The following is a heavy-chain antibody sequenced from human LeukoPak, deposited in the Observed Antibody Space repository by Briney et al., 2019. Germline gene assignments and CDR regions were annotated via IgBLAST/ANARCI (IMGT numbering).Heavy chain of an antibody. J-gene: IGHJ4*02. CDR2: IRYDGSNI. Sequence: PGGSLRLSCAASGFTFSNYGMHWVRQAPGKGLEWVAFIRYDGSNIYYADSVKGRFTISRDNSKNTLYLQMNSLRAEDTAMYYCAKDSEDGHNWAPFDYWGQGTLVTVSS. V-gene: IGHV3-30*02. CDR1: GFTFSNYG. CDR3: AKDSEDGHNWAPFDY. D-gene: IGHD5-24*01.